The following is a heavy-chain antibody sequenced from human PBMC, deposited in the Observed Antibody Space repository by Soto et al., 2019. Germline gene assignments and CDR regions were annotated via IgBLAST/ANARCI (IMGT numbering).Heavy chain of an antibody. CDR2: IYHSGST. V-gene: IGHV4-38-2*01. CDR3: ARGDCSSTSCYIYVETTEETGFEY. CDR1: SYSISSGYY. D-gene: IGHD2-2*02. J-gene: IGHJ4*02. Sequence: SEPLSLTGAVSSYSISSGYYWGWIRQPLGKGLEWIGSIYHSGSTYYNPSLKSRVTISVDTSKNQFSLKLSSVTAADTAVYYCARGDCSSTSCYIYVETTEETGFEYWGEGTLVTVS.